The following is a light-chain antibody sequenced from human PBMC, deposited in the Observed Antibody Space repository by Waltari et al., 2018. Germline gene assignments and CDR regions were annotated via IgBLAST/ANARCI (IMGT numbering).Light chain of an antibody. CDR1: TGPVTSNHY. CDR3: LLAYGGARV. V-gene: IGLV7-46*01. Sequence: QAVVPQESSLTVSPGGTATPTCASSTGPVTSNHYPYWFQQKPGQDPTTLIYDSTNRHSWTPARFSASLLGGKAALTLSGAQPEDEADYYCLLAYGGARVFGRGTKLTVL. CDR2: DST. J-gene: IGLJ3*02.